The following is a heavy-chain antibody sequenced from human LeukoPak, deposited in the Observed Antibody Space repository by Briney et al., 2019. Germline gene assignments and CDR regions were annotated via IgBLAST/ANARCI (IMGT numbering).Heavy chain of an antibody. CDR2: IKSRTEGGTT. V-gene: IGHV3-15*01. D-gene: IGHD1-26*01. Sequence: KPGGSLRLSCAASGFAVSSNHMSWVRQAPGKGLEWVGRIKSRTEGGTTDYAAPVKGRFTISRDDSENTLYLQMNSLKTDDTAVYYCMEGATRFDYWGQGTLVTVSP. J-gene: IGHJ4*02. CDR1: GFAVSSNH. CDR3: MEGATRFDY.